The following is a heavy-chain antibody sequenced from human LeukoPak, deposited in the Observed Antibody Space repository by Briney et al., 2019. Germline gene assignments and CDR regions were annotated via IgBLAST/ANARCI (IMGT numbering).Heavy chain of an antibody. Sequence: SVTVSCKASGGTFSSYAISWVRQAPGQGLEWMGGIIPIFGTANYAQKFQGRVTITADESTSTAYMELSSLRSEDTAVYYCARQGDSSGYYYSFDYWGQGTLVTVSS. J-gene: IGHJ4*02. CDR3: ARQGDSSGYYYSFDY. CDR2: IIPIFGTA. V-gene: IGHV1-69*01. CDR1: GGTFSSYA. D-gene: IGHD3-22*01.